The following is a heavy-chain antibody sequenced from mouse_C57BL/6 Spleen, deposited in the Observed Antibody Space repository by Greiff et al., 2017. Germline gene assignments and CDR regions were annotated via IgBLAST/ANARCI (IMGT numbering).Heavy chain of an antibody. CDR2: ISYDGSN. Sequence: EVKLQESGPGLVKPSQSLSLTCSVTGYSITSGYYWNWIRQFPGNKLEWMGYISYDGSNNYNPSLKNRISITRDTSKNQFFLKLNSVTTEDTATYYCAREEDGNPFDYWGQGTTLTVSS. CDR3: AREEDGNPFDY. D-gene: IGHD2-1*01. V-gene: IGHV3-6*01. CDR1: GYSITSGYY. J-gene: IGHJ2*01.